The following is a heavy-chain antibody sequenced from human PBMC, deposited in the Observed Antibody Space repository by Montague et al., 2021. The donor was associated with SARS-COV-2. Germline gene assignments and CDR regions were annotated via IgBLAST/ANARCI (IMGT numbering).Heavy chain of an antibody. J-gene: IGHJ4*02. CDR1: GGSFSGYY. D-gene: IGHD3-9*01. V-gene: IGHV4-34*01. CDR3: ARGTPASDWLLSTGFDY. Sequence: SETLSLTCAVYGGSFSGYYWSWIRQPPGKGLGWIGEINHSGSTNYNPSLKSRVTISVDTSKNQFSLQLSSVTAADTAVYYCARGTPASDWLLSTGFDYWGQGTLVTVSS. CDR2: INHSGST.